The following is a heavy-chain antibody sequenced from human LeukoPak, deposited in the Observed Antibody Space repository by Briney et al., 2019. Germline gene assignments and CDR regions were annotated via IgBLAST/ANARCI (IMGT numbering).Heavy chain of an antibody. CDR3: AREGDYYDTSYYFDY. D-gene: IGHD3-22*01. J-gene: IGHJ4*02. V-gene: IGHV4-59*01. Sequence: SETLSLTCTVSGGSISSYYWSWIRQPPGKGLEWIGYIHYSGSTNYNPSLKSRVTISVDTSKNQFSLKLSSVTAADTAVYYCAREGDYYDTSYYFDYWGQGTLVTVSS. CDR2: IHYSGST. CDR1: GGSISSYY.